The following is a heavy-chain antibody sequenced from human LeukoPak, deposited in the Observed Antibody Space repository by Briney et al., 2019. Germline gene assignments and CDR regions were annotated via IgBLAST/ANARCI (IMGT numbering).Heavy chain of an antibody. J-gene: IGHJ3*02. CDR3: ARDPTPQYDGSGRRNAFDI. V-gene: IGHV3-66*01. CDR1: GFTVSSNY. CDR2: IYTGGNT. Sequence: PGGSLRLSCAASGFTVSSNYMSWVRQAPGQGLEWVSVIYTGGNTYYADSVKGRFTISRDNSKNAVYLQMNSLSAEDTAVYYCARDPTPQYDGSGRRNAFDIWGQGTMVTVSS. D-gene: IGHD3-22*01.